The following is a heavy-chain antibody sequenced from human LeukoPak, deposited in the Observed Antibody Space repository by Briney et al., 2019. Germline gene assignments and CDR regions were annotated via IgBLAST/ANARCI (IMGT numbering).Heavy chain of an antibody. CDR2: IYYSGST. D-gene: IGHD5-18*01. V-gene: IGHV4-39*07. CDR1: GGSISTSSYY. Sequence: PSETLSLTCTVSGGSISTSSYYWGWIRQPPGKGLEWIGSIYYSGSTYYNPSLKSRVTISVDTSKNQFSLKLSSVTAADTAVYYCARDRGIWAPEYSYGYVTSMAFDIWGQGTMVTVSS. J-gene: IGHJ3*02. CDR3: ARDRGIWAPEYSYGYVTSMAFDI.